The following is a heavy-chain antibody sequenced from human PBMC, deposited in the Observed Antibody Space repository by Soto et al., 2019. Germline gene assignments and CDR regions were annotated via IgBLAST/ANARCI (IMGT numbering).Heavy chain of an antibody. J-gene: IGHJ3*02. CDR1: GGSVSTGGYY. Sequence: QVQLQESGPGLVKPTQTLSLTCTVSGGSVSTGGYYWSWIRQHPGRGLEWIGYIYHSGMTFSNPSLQSRVALSIDTSKNKFSLKLSPVTAADASVYYCATVRWELHDAFDIWGQGTMVSVSS. D-gene: IGHD1-26*01. V-gene: IGHV4-31*03. CDR3: ATVRWELHDAFDI. CDR2: IYHSGMT.